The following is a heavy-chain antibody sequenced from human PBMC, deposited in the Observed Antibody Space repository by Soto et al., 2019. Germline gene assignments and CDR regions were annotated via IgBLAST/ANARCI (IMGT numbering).Heavy chain of an antibody. D-gene: IGHD5-12*01. CDR1: GGSTSSGGYS. V-gene: IGHV4-30-2*01. Sequence: LSLTCAVSGGSTSSGGYSWSWIRQPPGKGLEWIGYIYHSGSTYYNPSLKSRVTISIDRSKNQFSLKLSSVIAADTAVYYCARVPVYSGYDSAWFDPWGQGTLVTVSS. CDR3: ARVPVYSGYDSAWFDP. CDR2: IYHSGST. J-gene: IGHJ5*02.